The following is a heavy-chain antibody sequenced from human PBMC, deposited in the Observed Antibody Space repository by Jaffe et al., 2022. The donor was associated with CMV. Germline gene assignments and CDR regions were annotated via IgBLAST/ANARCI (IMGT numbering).Heavy chain of an antibody. CDR1: GGSFSGYY. Sequence: QVQLQQWGAGLLKPSETLSLTCAVYGGSFSGYYWSWIRQPPGKGLEWIGEINHSGSTNYNPSLKSRVTISVDTSKNQFSLKLSSVTAADTAVYYCARLAGAKTMHYDFWSGYRWAGDYWGQGTLVTVSS. CDR3: ARLAGAKTMHYDFWSGYRWAGDY. CDR2: INHSGST. J-gene: IGHJ4*02. V-gene: IGHV4-34*01. D-gene: IGHD3-3*01.